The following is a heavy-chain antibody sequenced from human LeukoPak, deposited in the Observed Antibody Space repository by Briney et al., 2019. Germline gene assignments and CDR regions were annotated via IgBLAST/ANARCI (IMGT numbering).Heavy chain of an antibody. V-gene: IGHV3-53*01. CDR1: GFTVRSNY. Sequence: PGGSLRLSCAVSGFTVRSNYMNWVRQAPGKGLEWVSIIYSDGSTYYADSVKGRLTISRDNSRNTLYFQMNSLRAEDTAVYYCARGGDTSGSPFDYWGQGTLVTVSS. D-gene: IGHD6-19*01. J-gene: IGHJ4*02. CDR3: ARGGDTSGSPFDY. CDR2: IYSDGST.